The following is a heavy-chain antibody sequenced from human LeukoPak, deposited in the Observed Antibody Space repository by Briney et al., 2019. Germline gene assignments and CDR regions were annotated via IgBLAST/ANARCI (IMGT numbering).Heavy chain of an antibody. D-gene: IGHD6-6*01. J-gene: IGHJ4*01. V-gene: IGHV3-7*01. Sequence: GGSLRLSCAASGFTFTTYWLSWVRQAPGKGLEWVANINQDGSIKYFGDSVKGRFTISRDNAKNSLYLQVNSLRAEDMALYYCARIGYSSSSFDSWAHGALVTVSS. CDR1: GFTFTTYW. CDR3: ARIGYSSSSFDS. CDR2: INQDGSIK.